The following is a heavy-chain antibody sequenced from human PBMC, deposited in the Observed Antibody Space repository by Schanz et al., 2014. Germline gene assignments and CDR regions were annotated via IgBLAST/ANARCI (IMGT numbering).Heavy chain of an antibody. CDR3: ARDSGSHYLVDY. CDR2: IWYDGSNK. V-gene: IGHV3-33*01. CDR1: GFTFSSYG. Sequence: QVQLVESGGGVVQPGRSLRLSCAASGFTFSSYGMHWVRQAPGKGLEWVAIIWYDGSNKYYADSVKGRFTISRDNSKNTLFLQMSSLRAEDTAVYYCARDSGSHYLVDYWGQGTLVTASS. J-gene: IGHJ4*02. D-gene: IGHD1-26*01.